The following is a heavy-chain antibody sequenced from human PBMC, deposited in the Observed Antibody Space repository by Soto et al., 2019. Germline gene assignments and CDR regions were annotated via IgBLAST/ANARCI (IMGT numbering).Heavy chain of an antibody. V-gene: IGHV4-30-2*01. CDR2: IYRSGST. CDR1: GGSISSGGYC. CDR3: ARSWFGELLNDY. Sequence: SETLSLTCAVSGGSISSGGYCWSWIRQPPGKGLEWIGYIYRSGSTYYNPSLKSRVTISVDTSKNQFSLKLSSVTAADTAVYYCARSWFGELLNDYWGQGTLVTVSS. D-gene: IGHD3-10*01. J-gene: IGHJ4*02.